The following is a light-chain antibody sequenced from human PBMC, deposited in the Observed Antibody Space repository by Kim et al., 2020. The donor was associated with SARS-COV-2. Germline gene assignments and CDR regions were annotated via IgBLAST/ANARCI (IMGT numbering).Light chain of an antibody. CDR3: QQYGSSPPIT. J-gene: IGKJ4*01. Sequence: PGERANLASRASQSVSSSYLAWYQQKPGQAPRLLIYGASSRATGIPDRFSGSGSGTDFTLTISRLEPEDFAVYYCQQYGSSPPITFGGGTKVDIK. CDR2: GAS. V-gene: IGKV3-20*01. CDR1: QSVSSSY.